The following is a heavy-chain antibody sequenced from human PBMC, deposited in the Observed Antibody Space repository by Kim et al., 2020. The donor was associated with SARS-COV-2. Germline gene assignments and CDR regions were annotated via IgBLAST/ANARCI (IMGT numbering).Heavy chain of an antibody. Sequence: GGSLRLSCAASGFTFSSYEMNWVRQAPGKGLEWVSCISSSGSTIYYADSVKGRFTISRDNAKTTLYLQMNSLRAEDTAVYYCASALGVSDAFGVCGHGP. D-gene: IGHD3-16*01. CDR2: ISSSGSTI. CDR1: GFTFSSYE. CDR3: ASALGVSDAFGV. V-gene: IGHV3-48*03. J-gene: IGHJ3*01.